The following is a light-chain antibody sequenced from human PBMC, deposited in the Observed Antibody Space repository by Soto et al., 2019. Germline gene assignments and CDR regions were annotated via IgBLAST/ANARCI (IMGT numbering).Light chain of an antibody. CDR3: SSYAGINNLGV. Sequence: QSALTQPPSASGSLGQSVTISCTGTSSDVGGYKYVSWYQQHPGKASKLMIFEVNKRPSGVPDRFSGSKSGNTASLTVSGLQAEDEADYYCSSYAGINNLGVFGTGTKVTVL. CDR2: EVN. V-gene: IGLV2-8*01. CDR1: SSDVGGYKY. J-gene: IGLJ1*01.